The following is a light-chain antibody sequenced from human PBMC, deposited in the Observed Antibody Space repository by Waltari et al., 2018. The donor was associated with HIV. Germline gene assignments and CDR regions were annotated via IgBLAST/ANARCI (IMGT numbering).Light chain of an antibody. CDR2: GAS. J-gene: IGKJ4*01. Sequence: TQSPATLSVSPEERATLSCRASQSVSSNLAWYQQKPGQAPRLLIYGASTRATGIPARFSGSGSGTEFTLTISSLQSEDFAVYYCQQYNNWRTFGGGTKVEIK. CDR3: QQYNNWRT. CDR1: QSVSSN. V-gene: IGKV3-15*01.